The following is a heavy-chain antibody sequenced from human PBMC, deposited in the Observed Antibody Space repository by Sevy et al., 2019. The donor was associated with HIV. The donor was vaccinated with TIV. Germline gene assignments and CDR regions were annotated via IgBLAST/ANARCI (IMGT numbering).Heavy chain of an antibody. CDR3: ARGGWEFQLSDHYYMDV. CDR1: GFTFSDHY. V-gene: IGHV3-72*01. D-gene: IGHD2-2*01. Sequence: GGSLRLSCAASGFTFSDHYMDWVRQAPGKGLEWVGRIRNKANSYTIEYAASVKGRFTISRDDSKNSLYLQMNSLKTEDTAVYYCARGGWEFQLSDHYYMDVWGKGTTVTVSS. CDR2: IRNKANSYTI. J-gene: IGHJ6*03.